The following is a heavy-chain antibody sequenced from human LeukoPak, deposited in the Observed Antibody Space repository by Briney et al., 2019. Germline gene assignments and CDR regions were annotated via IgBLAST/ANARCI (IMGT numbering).Heavy chain of an antibody. CDR1: GGSISSYY. CDR2: VYYSGST. CDR3: ARSSEGRYYYDSSGFSYYYYYMDV. Sequence: SETLSLTCTVSGGSISSYYWTWIRQPPGKGLEWIGYVYYSGSTNYNPSLKSRITISADTSKNQFSLKLSSVTAADTAVYYCARSSEGRYYYDSSGFSYYYYYMDVWGKGTTVTISS. J-gene: IGHJ6*03. D-gene: IGHD3-22*01. V-gene: IGHV4-59*01.